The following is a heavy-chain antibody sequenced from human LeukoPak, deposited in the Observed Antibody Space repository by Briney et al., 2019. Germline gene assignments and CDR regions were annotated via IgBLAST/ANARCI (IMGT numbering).Heavy chain of an antibody. V-gene: IGHV3-74*01. Sequence: AGGSLRLSCVASNFDFFFYGMQWVRQAPGKGVVWVSRIFTDGSTTSYADSVKGGFSISRDNAKNTLYLEMKSLRVEDTAVYYCARELPREVTLDYWGQGTLVTVSS. J-gene: IGHJ4*01. CDR1: NFDFFFYG. D-gene: IGHD2-21*02. CDR3: ARELPREVTLDY. CDR2: IFTDGSTT.